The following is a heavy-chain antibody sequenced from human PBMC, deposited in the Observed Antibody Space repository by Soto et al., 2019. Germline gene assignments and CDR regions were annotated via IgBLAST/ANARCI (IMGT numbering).Heavy chain of an antibody. V-gene: IGHV3-9*01. CDR2: IRWNSGSI. Sequence: GGSLRLSCAASGFTFDDYAMHWVRQAPGKGLEWVSGIRWNSGSIGYADSVKGRFTISRDNAKNSLYLQMNSLRAEGTALYYWAKDGGGGGSSSWYYFDYWGQGTLVTVSS. J-gene: IGHJ4*02. CDR1: GFTFDDYA. CDR3: AKDGGGGGSSSWYYFDY. D-gene: IGHD6-13*01.